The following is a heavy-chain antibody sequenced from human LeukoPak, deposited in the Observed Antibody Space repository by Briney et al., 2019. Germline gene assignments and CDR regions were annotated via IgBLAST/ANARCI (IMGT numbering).Heavy chain of an antibody. D-gene: IGHD6-19*01. CDR2: IYHGGST. Sequence: PSETLSPTCTGSGYSISSGYFWGWSRQPPGKGLEWIGSIYHGGSTFYNPSLKSRVTISEDTSKNQFSLRLTSVTAADTAVYYCARSEQWLVPLDHWGQGTLVTVSS. J-gene: IGHJ4*02. CDR1: GYSISSGYF. V-gene: IGHV4-38-2*02. CDR3: ARSEQWLVPLDH.